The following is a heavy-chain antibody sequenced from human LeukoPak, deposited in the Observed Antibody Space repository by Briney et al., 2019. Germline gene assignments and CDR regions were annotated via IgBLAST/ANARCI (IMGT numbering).Heavy chain of an antibody. J-gene: IGHJ4*02. Sequence: PSETLSLTCTVSGGSISSGDYYWSWIRQPPGKGLEWIGYIYYSGSTYYNPSLKSRVTISVDTSKNQFSLKLSSVTAADTAVYYCARISVYSSSWYGDYWGQGSLVTVSS. CDR1: GGSISSGDYY. CDR2: IYYSGST. D-gene: IGHD6-13*01. CDR3: ARISVYSSSWYGDY. V-gene: IGHV4-30-4*08.